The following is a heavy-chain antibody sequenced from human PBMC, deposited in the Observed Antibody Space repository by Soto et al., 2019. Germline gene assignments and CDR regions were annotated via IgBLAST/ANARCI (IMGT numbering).Heavy chain of an antibody. V-gene: IGHV4-31*03. CDR3: ARFFFGVVPGAMRSFDP. CDR2: IYYSGST. D-gene: IGHD2-2*01. Sequence: PSQTLSLTCTVSAGSISSCGYYWSWIRQHPGKGLEWIGYIYYSGSTYYNPSLKSRVTISVDTSKNQFSLKLSSVTAADTAVYYCARFFFGVVPGAMRSFDPCGQRTL. CDR1: AGSISSCGYY. J-gene: IGHJ5*02.